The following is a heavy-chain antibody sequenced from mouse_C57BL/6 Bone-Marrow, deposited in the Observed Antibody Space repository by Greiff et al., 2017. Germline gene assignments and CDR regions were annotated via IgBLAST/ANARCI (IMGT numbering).Heavy chain of an antibody. CDR2: IDPANGNT. Sequence: VQLQQSVAELVRPGASVKLSCTASGFNIKNTYMHWVKQRPEQGLEWIGRIDPANGNTKYAPKFQGKATMTADTSSNTAYLQLSSLTSEDTAIYYCATPFYYGYLDWYFDVWGTGTTVTVSS. J-gene: IGHJ1*03. CDR1: GFNIKNTY. D-gene: IGHD2-2*01. CDR3: ATPFYYGYLDWYFDV. V-gene: IGHV14-3*01.